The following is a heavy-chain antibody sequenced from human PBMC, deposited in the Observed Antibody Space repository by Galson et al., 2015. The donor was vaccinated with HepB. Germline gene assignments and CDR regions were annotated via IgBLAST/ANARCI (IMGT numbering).Heavy chain of an antibody. V-gene: IGHV7-4-1*02. J-gene: IGHJ5*02. Sequence: SVKVSCKASGYIFNNYALNWVREAPGQGLEWMGWINTDTGNPTYAQAFTGRFVFSLDTSVTTAYLQISSLKAEDTAVYYCARTPYYGSGNYYNAWFDPWGQGTLVTVSS. D-gene: IGHD3-10*01. CDR1: GYIFNNYA. CDR2: INTDTGNP. CDR3: ARTPYYGSGNYYNAWFDP.